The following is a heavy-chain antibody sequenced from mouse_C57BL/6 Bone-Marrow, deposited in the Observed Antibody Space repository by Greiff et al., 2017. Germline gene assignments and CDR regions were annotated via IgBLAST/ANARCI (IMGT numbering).Heavy chain of an antibody. CDR3: TTGYDYAMDY. CDR1: GYTFTSYW. CDR2: IDPNSGGT. D-gene: IGHD2-2*01. V-gene: IGHV1-62-3*01. Sequence: QVQLQQPGAELVKPGASVKLSCKASGYTFTSYWMHWVKQRPGRGLEWIGRIDPNSGGTKYNAKFKSKATITADTSSNTAYLQLSSLTSEDTAVYYWTTGYDYAMDYWGQGTPATGSS. J-gene: IGHJ4*01.